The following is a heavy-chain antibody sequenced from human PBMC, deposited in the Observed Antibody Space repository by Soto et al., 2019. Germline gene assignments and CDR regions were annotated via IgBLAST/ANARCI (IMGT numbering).Heavy chain of an antibody. V-gene: IGHV1-2*04. Sequence: ASVKVSCKASGYTFTGYYMHWVRQAPGQGLEWMGWINPNSGGTNYAQKFQGWVTMTRDTSISTAYMELSRLRSDDTAVYYCAKSPNPGSATPSYYGMDVWGLGTTVTVS. CDR2: INPNSGGT. J-gene: IGHJ6*02. D-gene: IGHD2-15*01. CDR1: GYTFTGYY. CDR3: AKSPNPGSATPSYYGMDV.